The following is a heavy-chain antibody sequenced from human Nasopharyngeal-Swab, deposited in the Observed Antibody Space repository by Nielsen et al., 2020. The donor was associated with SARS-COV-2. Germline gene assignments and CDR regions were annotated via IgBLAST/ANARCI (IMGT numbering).Heavy chain of an antibody. CDR1: GFSLIDFA. J-gene: IGHJ3*01. D-gene: IGHD5-18*01. CDR2: IRSKAYGYET. V-gene: IGHV3-73*01. Sequence: GGSLRLSCAASGFSLIDFALHWVRQGSGKGLEWVGRIRSKAYGYETTYAESVRGRFTMSRDDVKNTAYLQMDSLKNEDTAVYYCTNTPGYSSSWWDAFDVWGQGTMVTVSS. CDR3: TNTPGYSSSWWDAFDV.